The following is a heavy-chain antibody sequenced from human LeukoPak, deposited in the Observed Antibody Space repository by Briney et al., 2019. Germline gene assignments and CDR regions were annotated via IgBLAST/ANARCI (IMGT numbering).Heavy chain of an antibody. J-gene: IGHJ4*02. D-gene: IGHD6-19*01. CDR3: ATPKSINSAWYLAALDY. Sequence: GGSLRLSCAASGFTFSGYAMSWVRQAPGKGLAWVSAISGSGGTTYYADSVEGRFTISRDNSKNTLYLQMNSLRADDTAIYYCATPKSINSAWYLAALDYWGQGTPVPVSS. CDR2: ISGSGGTT. CDR1: GFTFSGYA. V-gene: IGHV3-23*01.